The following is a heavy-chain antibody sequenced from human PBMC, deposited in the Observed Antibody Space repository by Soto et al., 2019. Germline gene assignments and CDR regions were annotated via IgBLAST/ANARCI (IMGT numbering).Heavy chain of an antibody. D-gene: IGHD6-19*01. CDR2: IVPMFDKP. J-gene: IGHJ3*02. CDR1: GGTFSSAA. Sequence: ASVKVSCKASGGTFSSAAISWVRQAPGQGLEWLGGIVPMFDKPVYAQKFRDRVTITADESTATVYLDLSSLRSDDTAMYFCALERGNRPVAGSSAFDIWGQGTVVTVSS. CDR3: ALERGNRPVAGSSAFDI. V-gene: IGHV1-69*13.